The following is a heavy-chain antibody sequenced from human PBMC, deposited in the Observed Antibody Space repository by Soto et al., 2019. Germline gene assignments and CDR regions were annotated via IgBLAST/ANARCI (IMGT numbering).Heavy chain of an antibody. J-gene: IGHJ4*02. V-gene: IGHV3-11*01. CDR3: ARTSAAGHASWY. CDR2: ISSSGSST. Sequence: QVQLVESGGGLVKPGGSLRLSCAASGFTFGDYYMSWIRQAPGKGLEWVSYISSSGSSTYYVDSVRGRFTISRDNAKNSLYLQMDSLGAADTAVYYCARTSAAGHASWYWGQGTMVTVSS. CDR1: GFTFGDYY.